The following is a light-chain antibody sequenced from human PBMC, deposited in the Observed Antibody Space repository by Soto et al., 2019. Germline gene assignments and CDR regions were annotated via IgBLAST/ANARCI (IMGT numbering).Light chain of an antibody. CDR1: GSDVGGYNY. CDR2: EVT. V-gene: IGLV2-14*01. J-gene: IGLJ3*02. CDR3: NSYTTTSSGV. Sequence: QSVLTQPASVSGSPGQSITISCTGTGSDVGGYNYVSWYQQHPGKAPKLIIYEVTNRPSGVSNRFSGSKSGNTASLTISGLQAEDEADYYCNSYTTTSSGVFGGGTKLTVL.